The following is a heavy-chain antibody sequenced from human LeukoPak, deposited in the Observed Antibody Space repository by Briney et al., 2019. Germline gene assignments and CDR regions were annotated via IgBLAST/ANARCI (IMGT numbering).Heavy chain of an antibody. CDR3: AREAEHLADNAFDI. V-gene: IGHV4-39*07. J-gene: IGHJ3*02. Sequence: SETLSLTCSVSGDSISWSTYYWGWIRQPPGKGLEGIGSIYYTGATYYNPFLKSRVIISVDTSKNQFSLNLSSVTAADTAVYFCAREAEHLADNAFDIWGQGTMVTVSS. CDR1: GDSISWSTYY. D-gene: IGHD1-26*01. CDR2: IYYTGAT.